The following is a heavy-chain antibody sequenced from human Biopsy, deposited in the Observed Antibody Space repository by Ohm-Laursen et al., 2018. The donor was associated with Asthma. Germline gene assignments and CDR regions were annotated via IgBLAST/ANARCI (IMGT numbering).Heavy chain of an antibody. Sequence: SLRLSRSASGFTFSSYAMSWVRQAPGKGLEWVSYISSSSSTIYYADSVKGRFTISRDNAKNSLYLQMNSLRDEDTAVYYCARPRWGPYGYWGQGTLVTVSS. J-gene: IGHJ4*02. CDR3: ARPRWGPYGY. D-gene: IGHD4-17*01. V-gene: IGHV3-48*02. CDR2: ISSSSSTI. CDR1: GFTFSSYA.